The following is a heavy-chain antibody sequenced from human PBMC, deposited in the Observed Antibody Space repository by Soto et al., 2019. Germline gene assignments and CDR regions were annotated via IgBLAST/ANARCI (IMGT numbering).Heavy chain of an antibody. CDR1: GFTFSEYW. V-gene: IGHV3-7*01. D-gene: IGHD3-16*01. CDR3: ARGGRDAYDWFDP. J-gene: IGHJ5*02. CDR2: IKQDGSEK. Sequence: EAQLVESGGGLVQPGGSLRVSCAVSGFTFSEYWMSWVRQAPGKGLEWVAKIKQDGSEKDYVDSVKGRFTISRDNANNSLYLHMYNLRAEDTAIYYCARGGRDAYDWFDPWGQGTLVTVSS.